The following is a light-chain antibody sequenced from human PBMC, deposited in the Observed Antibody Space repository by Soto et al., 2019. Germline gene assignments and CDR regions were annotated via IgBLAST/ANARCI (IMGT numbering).Light chain of an antibody. Sequence: QSVLTQSPSASGTPGQRVTISCSGSRSNIGRNFVYWYQHVPGTAPRLLIQRNNERPSGVPDRFSGSKSGTSATLGITGLQTGDEADYYCGTWDSSLSAVFGGGTKLTVL. V-gene: IGLV1-47*01. CDR3: GTWDSSLSAV. CDR2: RNN. J-gene: IGLJ2*01. CDR1: RSNIGRNF.